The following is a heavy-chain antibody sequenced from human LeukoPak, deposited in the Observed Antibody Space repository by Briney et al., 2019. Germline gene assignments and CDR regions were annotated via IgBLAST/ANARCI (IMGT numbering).Heavy chain of an antibody. CDR1: GHTFTCYY. V-gene: IGHV1-2*02. CDR3: AQSSGWDSLKY. D-gene: IGHD6-19*01. J-gene: IGHJ4*02. CDR2: INPNSGGT. Sequence: ASVKVSCKASGHTFTCYYMHWVRQAPGQGLEWMGWINPNSGGTNHAQKFQGRVSMTRDTSISTAYMELSRLRSDDTAVYYCAQSSGWDSLKYWGEGTLVTVSS.